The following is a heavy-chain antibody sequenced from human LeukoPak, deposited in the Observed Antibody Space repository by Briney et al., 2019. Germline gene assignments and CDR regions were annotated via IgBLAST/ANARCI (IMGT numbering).Heavy chain of an antibody. D-gene: IGHD3-10*01. CDR2: IRSKAYGGTT. Sequence: PGGSLRLSCTASGFTFGDYAMSWVRQAPGKGLEWVGFIRSKAYGGTTEYAASVKGGFTISRDDSKSIAYLQMNSLKTEDTAVYYCTRARGTGYYYYYYMDVWGKGTTVTVSS. J-gene: IGHJ6*03. CDR1: GFTFGDYA. V-gene: IGHV3-49*04. CDR3: TRARGTGYYYYYYMDV.